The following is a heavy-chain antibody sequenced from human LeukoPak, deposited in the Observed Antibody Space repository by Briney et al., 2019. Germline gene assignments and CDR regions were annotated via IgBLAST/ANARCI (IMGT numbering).Heavy chain of an antibody. D-gene: IGHD3-3*01. Sequence: SVKVSCKASGGTFSSYAISWVRQAPGQGLEWMGRIIPILGIANYAQKFQGRVTITRNTSISTAYMELSSLRSEDTAVYYCARGHVRFLEWLLFGAAFDIWGQGTMVTVSS. V-gene: IGHV1-69*04. CDR2: IIPILGIA. CDR3: ARGHVRFLEWLLFGAAFDI. J-gene: IGHJ3*02. CDR1: GGTFSSYA.